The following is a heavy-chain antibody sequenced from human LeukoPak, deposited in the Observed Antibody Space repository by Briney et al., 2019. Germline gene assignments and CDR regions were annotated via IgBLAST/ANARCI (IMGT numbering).Heavy chain of an antibody. CDR3: ARAKLGGKRVWSE. V-gene: IGHV4-34*01. J-gene: IGHJ4*02. Sequence: PSETLSLTCAVYGGSFSDYYWSWIRQPPGQGLEWIGEIHHSGSTNYNPSLESRVTISVDTSKNQFSLKLSSVTAADTAVYYCARAKLGGKRVWSEWGQGTLVTVSS. CDR1: GGSFSDYY. CDR2: IHHSGST. D-gene: IGHD3/OR15-3a*01.